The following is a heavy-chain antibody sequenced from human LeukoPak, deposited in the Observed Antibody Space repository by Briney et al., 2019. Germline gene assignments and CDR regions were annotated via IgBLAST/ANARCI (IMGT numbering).Heavy chain of an antibody. Sequence: GVSLRLSCVASGFMFSPYGMHWVRQAPGKGLEWVSFIRYDGSNKYYADSVKGRFTISRDNSKNTLYLQMNSLRAEDTAVYYCAKSDVVTNRLVDHWGQGTLVTVSS. CDR1: GFMFSPYG. CDR3: AKSDVVTNRLVDH. D-gene: IGHD3-22*01. CDR2: IRYDGSNK. V-gene: IGHV3-30*02. J-gene: IGHJ4*02.